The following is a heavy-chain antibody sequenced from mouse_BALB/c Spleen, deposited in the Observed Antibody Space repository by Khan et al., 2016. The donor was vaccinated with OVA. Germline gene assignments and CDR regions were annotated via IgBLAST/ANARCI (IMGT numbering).Heavy chain of an antibody. J-gene: IGHJ3*01. V-gene: IGHV1S135*01. CDR3: TRHGYVAWFTY. D-gene: IGHD2-2*01. CDR2: IDPFSGGT. Sequence: VQLKQSGPELMKPGASVKISCKASGYSFTTYYIHWMMQSHGKSLEWIGYIDPFSGGTTYNQKFKGKATLTVDRSSSTAYIHLSNLTSEDSSVYYCTRHGYVAWFTYWGQGTLVTVSS. CDR1: GYSFTTYY.